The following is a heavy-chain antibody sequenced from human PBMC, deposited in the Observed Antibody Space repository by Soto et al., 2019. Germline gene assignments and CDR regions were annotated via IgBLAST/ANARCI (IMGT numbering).Heavy chain of an antibody. CDR3: ARDSGHDPCSGGSCYGPFYYYYYGMDV. CDR2: ISSSSSTI. CDR1: GFTFSSYS. D-gene: IGHD2-15*01. J-gene: IGHJ6*02. Sequence: EVQLVESGGGLVQPGGSLRLSCAASGFTFSSYSMNWVRQAPGKGLEWVSYISSSSSTIYYADSVKGRFTISRDNAKNSLYLQMNSLRDEDTAVYYCARDSGHDPCSGGSCYGPFYYYYYGMDVWGQGTTVTVSS. V-gene: IGHV3-48*02.